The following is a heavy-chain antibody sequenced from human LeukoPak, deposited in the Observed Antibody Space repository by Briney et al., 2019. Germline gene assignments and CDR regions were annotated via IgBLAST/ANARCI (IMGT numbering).Heavy chain of an antibody. J-gene: IGHJ4*02. D-gene: IGHD3-3*01. CDR3: AKDAFEGTKHSNFWSGYYADY. V-gene: IGHV3-30*02. CDR1: GFTFTIYG. CDR2: IRYDATNE. Sequence: GGSLRLSCASCGFTFTIYGIHWVRQAPGKGLEWVTFIRYDATNEYYADSVKGRFTISRDNSKNTVYLQMNSLRTEDTAVYYCAKDAFEGTKHSNFWSGYYADYWGQGTLVTVSS.